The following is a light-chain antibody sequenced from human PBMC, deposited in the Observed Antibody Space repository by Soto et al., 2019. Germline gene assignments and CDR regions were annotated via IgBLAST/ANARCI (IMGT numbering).Light chain of an antibody. CDR3: QQSYSTPFT. CDR1: QSISSY. V-gene: IGKV1-39*01. J-gene: IGKJ3*01. CDR2: AAS. Sequence: DIQMTQSPSSLSASVGDRVTITCRASQSISSYLNWYQQKPGKAPKLLIYAASSLQSGVPSRLSGSGSGTDFTLTISSLQPEDFATYYCQQSYSTPFTFGPGTQVDIK.